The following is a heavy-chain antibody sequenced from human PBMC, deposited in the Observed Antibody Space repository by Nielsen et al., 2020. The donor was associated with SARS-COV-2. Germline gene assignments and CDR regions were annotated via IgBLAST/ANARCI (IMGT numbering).Heavy chain of an antibody. CDR2: IIPIFGTA. V-gene: IGHV1-69*13. CDR3: ASIGITMVRGVTISSRYYYGMDV. Sequence: SVKVSCKASGGTFSSYAISWVRQAPGQGLEWMGGIIPIFGTANYAQKFQGRVTITADESTSTAYMELSSLRSEDTAVYYCASIGITMVRGVTISSRYYYGMDVWGQGTTVTVSS. CDR1: GGTFSSYA. J-gene: IGHJ6*02. D-gene: IGHD3-10*01.